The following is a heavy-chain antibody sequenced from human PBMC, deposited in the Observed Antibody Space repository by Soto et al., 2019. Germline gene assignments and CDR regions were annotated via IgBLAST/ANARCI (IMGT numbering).Heavy chain of an antibody. CDR2: IYSGGST. CDR1: GFTVSSNY. D-gene: IGHD2-15*01. V-gene: IGHV3-66*01. Sequence: GSLRLSCAASGFTVSSNYMSWVRQAPGKGLEWVSVIYSGGSTYYADSVKGRFTISRDNSKNTLYLQMNSLRAEDTAVYYCARGPPLGYCSGGSCYGYYYYYMDVWGKGTTVTVSS. CDR3: ARGPPLGYCSGGSCYGYYYYYMDV. J-gene: IGHJ6*03.